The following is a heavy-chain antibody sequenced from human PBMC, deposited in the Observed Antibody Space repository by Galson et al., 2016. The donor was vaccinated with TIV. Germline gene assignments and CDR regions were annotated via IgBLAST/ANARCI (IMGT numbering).Heavy chain of an antibody. J-gene: IGHJ4*02. CDR1: GGSFSNYY. D-gene: IGHD3-10*01. CDR2: INDSGST. V-gene: IGHV4-34*01. CDR3: ARGRYLRTHYYGSGRDFDY. Sequence: ETLSLPCAVYGGSFSNYYWNWIRHSPGKGLGWIGEINDSGSTKYNPSLKSRVSISVNTSKTQFSLRLTSVNAADTAVYYCARGRYLRTHYYGSGRDFDYWGPGTLVTVSS.